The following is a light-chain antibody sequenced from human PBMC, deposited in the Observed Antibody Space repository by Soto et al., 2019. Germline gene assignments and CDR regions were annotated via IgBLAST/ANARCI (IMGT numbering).Light chain of an antibody. V-gene: IGKV1-5*01. CDR2: DAS. Sequence: DIQMTPSPSTLSAYVGDRVTITGRASQSISSWLAWYQQKPGKAPKLLIYDASSLESGVPSRFSGSGSGTEFTLTISSLQPDDFATYYCQQYNSYSRTFGQGTKVDIK. CDR1: QSISSW. CDR3: QQYNSYSRT. J-gene: IGKJ1*01.